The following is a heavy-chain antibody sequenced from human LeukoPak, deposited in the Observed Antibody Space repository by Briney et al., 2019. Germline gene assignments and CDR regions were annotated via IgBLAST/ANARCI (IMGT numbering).Heavy chain of an antibody. J-gene: IGHJ4*02. CDR1: GYTFNTYA. CDR3: ARSGADNWNYEFDY. Sequence: ASVKVSCKASGYTFNTYAMNWVRQAPGQGLEWMGWINTNTGKPTSVQGFRGRFDFSLDTSVSTAYLHISSLKTEDTAVYYCARSGADNWNYEFDYWGQGTLVTVSS. V-gene: IGHV7-4-1*02. CDR2: INTNTGKP. D-gene: IGHD1-7*01.